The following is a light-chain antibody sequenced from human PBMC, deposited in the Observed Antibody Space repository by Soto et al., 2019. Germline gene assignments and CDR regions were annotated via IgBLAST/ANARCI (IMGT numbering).Light chain of an antibody. CDR2: RNN. Sequence: QAVLTQPPSASGTPGQRVTISCSGSSSNIGSNYVYWYQQVPVTAPKLLIYRNNQRPSGVPDRFSGSKSGTSASLVISGLRSEDEADYYCQSYDSSLSGFYVFGTGTKLTVL. CDR1: SSNIGSNY. J-gene: IGLJ1*01. CDR3: QSYDSSLSGFYV. V-gene: IGLV1-47*01.